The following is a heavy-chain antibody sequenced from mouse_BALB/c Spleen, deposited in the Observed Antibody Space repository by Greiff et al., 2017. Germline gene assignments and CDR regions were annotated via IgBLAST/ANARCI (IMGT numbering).Heavy chain of an antibody. CDR3: ARGDYDEGAWFAY. V-gene: IGHV14-3*02. J-gene: IGHJ3*01. D-gene: IGHD2-4*01. CDR1: GFNIKDTY. Sequence: EVQLQQSGAELVKPGASVKLSCTASGFNIKDTYMHWVKQRPEQGLEWIGRIDPANGNTKYDPKFQGKATITADTSSNTAYLQLSSLTSEDTAVYYCARGDYDEGAWFAYGGQGTLVTVSA. CDR2: IDPANGNT.